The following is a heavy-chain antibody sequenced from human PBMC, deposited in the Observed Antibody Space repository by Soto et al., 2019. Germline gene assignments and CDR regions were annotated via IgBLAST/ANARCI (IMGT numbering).Heavy chain of an antibody. D-gene: IGHD3-3*01. Sequence: QVQLVESGGGVVQPGRSLRLSCAASGFTFSSYGMHWVRQAPGKGLEWVAVISYDGSNKYYADSVKGRFTISRDNSKNSLYIQMNSLRAEETAVYYCAKDKELSAYDFWSGYPNYYYYGMDVWGQGTTVTVSS. CDR2: ISYDGSNK. J-gene: IGHJ6*02. CDR1: GFTFSSYG. V-gene: IGHV3-30*18. CDR3: AKDKELSAYDFWSGYPNYYYYGMDV.